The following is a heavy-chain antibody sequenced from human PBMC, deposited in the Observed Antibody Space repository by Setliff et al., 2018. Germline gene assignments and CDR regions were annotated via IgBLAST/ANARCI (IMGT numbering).Heavy chain of an antibody. CDR2: FNSSGST. CDR1: GGSISPYY. V-gene: IGHV4-4*07. D-gene: IGHD3-10*01. CDR3: ARRWNFGPYGSGIHDGFDM. Sequence: PSETLSLTCTVSGGSISPYYWSWIRQPAGKGLECIGRFNSSGSTNYNPSLRGRVTKSVDKPKNPFSLKLNSVTAADTAVYYCARRWNFGPYGSGIHDGFDMWGQGTMVTVSS. J-gene: IGHJ3*02.